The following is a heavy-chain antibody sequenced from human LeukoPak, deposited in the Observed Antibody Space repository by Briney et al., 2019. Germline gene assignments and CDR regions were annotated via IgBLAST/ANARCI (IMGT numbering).Heavy chain of an antibody. V-gene: IGHV3-23*01. CDR1: GFTFSSYT. J-gene: IGHJ6*02. Sequence: GGSLRLSCTASGFTFSSYTMSWVRQAPGKGLDWVSTITTSDGNTYYADSVKGRFAISRDNSKSTLYLQMNSLRAEDAAVYYCAKTIVPTRNYDYYYGMDVWGQGTTVTVSS. D-gene: IGHD1-14*01. CDR3: AKTIVPTRNYDYYYGMDV. CDR2: ITTSDGNT.